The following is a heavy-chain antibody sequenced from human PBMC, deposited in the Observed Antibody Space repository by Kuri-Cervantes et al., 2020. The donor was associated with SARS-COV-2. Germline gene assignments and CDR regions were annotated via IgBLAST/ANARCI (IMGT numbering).Heavy chain of an antibody. D-gene: IGHD1-26*01. J-gene: IGHJ4*02. CDR1: GFTFSSYS. Sequence: GESLKISCAASGFTFSSYSMNWVRQAPGKGLEWVSSISSSSSYIYYADSVKGRFTISRDNAKNPLYLQMNSLRAEDTAVYYCARSSSGSYSDFEYWGQGTLVTVSS. CDR3: ARSSSGSYSDFEY. V-gene: IGHV3-21*04. CDR2: ISSSSSYI.